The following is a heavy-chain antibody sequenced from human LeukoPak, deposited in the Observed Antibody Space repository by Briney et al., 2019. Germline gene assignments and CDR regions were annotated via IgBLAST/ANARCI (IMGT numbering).Heavy chain of an antibody. CDR3: ARVPRRYTAMNFDY. V-gene: IGHV4-31*03. Sequence: SETLSLTCTVSGGSISSGGYYWSWIRQHPGKGLEWIGYIYYSGSTYYNPSLKSRVTISVDTSKNQFSLKLSSVTAADTAVYYCARVPRRYTAMNFDYWGQGTLVTVSS. J-gene: IGHJ4*02. CDR2: IYYSGST. CDR1: GGSISSGGYY. D-gene: IGHD5-18*01.